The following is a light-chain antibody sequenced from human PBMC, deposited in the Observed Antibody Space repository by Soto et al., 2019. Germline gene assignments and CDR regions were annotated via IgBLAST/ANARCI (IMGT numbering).Light chain of an antibody. J-gene: IGKJ1*01. V-gene: IGKV1-39*01. Sequence: IQMPQSPSSLSASLGDRFTITCLASQSISSYLNWYQQKPGKAPKLLIYAASSLQSGVPSRFSGSGSGTDFTLIISSLQPEDFATYYCQQSYSTPQTFGQGTKVDIK. CDR1: QSISSY. CDR3: QQSYSTPQT. CDR2: AAS.